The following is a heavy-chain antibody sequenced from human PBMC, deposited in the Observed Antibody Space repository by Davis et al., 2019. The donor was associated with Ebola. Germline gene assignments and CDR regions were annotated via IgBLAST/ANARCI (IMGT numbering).Heavy chain of an antibody. CDR3: VKSDWGYYYGMDV. D-gene: IGHD3-16*01. J-gene: IGHJ6*02. CDR2: ISSSSSTI. Sequence: PSETLSLTCAASGFTFSSYNMNWVRQVSGKGLEWVSYISSSSSTIYYADSVKGRFTISRDNSKNTLYLQMSSLRAEDTAVYYCVKSDWGYYYGMDVWGQGTTVTVSS. V-gene: IGHV3-48*01. CDR1: GFTFSSYN.